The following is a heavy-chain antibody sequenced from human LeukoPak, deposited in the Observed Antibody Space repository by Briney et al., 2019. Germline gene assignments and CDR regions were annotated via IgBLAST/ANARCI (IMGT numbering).Heavy chain of an antibody. V-gene: IGHV4-59*01. CDR1: GGSISSYY. D-gene: IGHD1-1*01. CDR3: ASGNWRYYFDY. CDR2: IYYSGST. J-gene: IGHJ4*02. Sequence: PSETLSLTCTVSGGSISSYYWSWIRQPPGKGLEWIGCIYYSGSTNYNPSLKCRVTISVDTSKNQFSLKLSSMTAADTAVYYCASGNWRYYFDYWGQGTLLTVSS.